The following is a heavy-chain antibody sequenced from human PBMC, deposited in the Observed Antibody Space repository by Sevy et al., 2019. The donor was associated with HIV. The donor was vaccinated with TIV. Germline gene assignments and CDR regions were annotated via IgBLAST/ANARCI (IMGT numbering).Heavy chain of an antibody. D-gene: IGHD6-13*01. CDR3: ARVFGGSSWLKDSIDY. V-gene: IGHV3-11*01. CDR1: GFTFSDYY. CDR2: ISSSGSTI. Sequence: GGSLRLSCAASGFTFSDYYMSWIRQAPGKGLEWVSYISSSGSTIYYADSVKGRFTISRDNAKDSLYLQMNSLRAEDTAVYYCARVFGGSSWLKDSIDYWGQGTLVTVSS. J-gene: IGHJ4*02.